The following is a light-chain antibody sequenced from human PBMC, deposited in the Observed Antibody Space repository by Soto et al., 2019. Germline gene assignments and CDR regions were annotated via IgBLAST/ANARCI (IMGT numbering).Light chain of an antibody. CDR1: QGIRNF. Sequence: DIQMTQSPTSLSASVGARVTITCRASQGIRNFVAWYQQKPGKAPKLLIYAASTLTSGVTSRFSGSGSGTDFTITINSLPPEDFATCSCQKYSSVHVFGPGTKVEIK. CDR3: QKYSSVHV. V-gene: IGKV1-27*01. J-gene: IGKJ3*01. CDR2: AAS.